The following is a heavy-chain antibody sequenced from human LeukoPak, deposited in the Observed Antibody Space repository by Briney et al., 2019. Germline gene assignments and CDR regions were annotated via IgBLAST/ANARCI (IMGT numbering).Heavy chain of an antibody. CDR1: GYTFTSYG. CDR3: ARIGYCSSTSCGYYYGMDV. Sequence: ASVTVSCKASGYTFTSYGISWVRQAPGQGLEWMGWISAYNGNTNYAQKLQGRVTMTTDTSTSTAYMELRSLRSDDTAVYYCARIGYCSSTSCGYYYGMDVWGQGTTVTVSS. CDR2: ISAYNGNT. J-gene: IGHJ6*02. D-gene: IGHD2-2*01. V-gene: IGHV1-18*01.